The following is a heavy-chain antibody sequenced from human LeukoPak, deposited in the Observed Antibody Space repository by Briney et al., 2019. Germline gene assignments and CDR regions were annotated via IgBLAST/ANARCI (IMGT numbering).Heavy chain of an antibody. V-gene: IGHV4-59*08. J-gene: IGHJ6*02. CDR1: GGSIGSYY. D-gene: IGHD1-20*01. Sequence: PSETLSLTCTVPGGSIGSYYWSWIRQPPGKGLEWIGYIYYSGSTNYNPSLKSRVTISVDTSKNQFSLKLSSVTAADTAVYYCATLTGTTPYYYGMDVWGQGTTVTVSS. CDR2: IYYSGST. CDR3: ATLTGTTPYYYGMDV.